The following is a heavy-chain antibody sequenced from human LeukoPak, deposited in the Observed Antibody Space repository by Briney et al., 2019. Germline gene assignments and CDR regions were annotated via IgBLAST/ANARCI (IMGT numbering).Heavy chain of an antibody. CDR1: GGSISSSSYY. CDR2: IYHSGST. D-gene: IGHD3-22*01. V-gene: IGHV4-39*01. Sequence: SETLSLTCTVSGGSISSSSYYWGWIRQPPGKGLEWIGSIYHSGSTYYNPSLKSRVTISVDTSKNQFSLKLSSVTAADTAVYYCAGLYDSSGYLTDYFDYWGQGTLVTVSS. CDR3: AGLYDSSGYLTDYFDY. J-gene: IGHJ4*02.